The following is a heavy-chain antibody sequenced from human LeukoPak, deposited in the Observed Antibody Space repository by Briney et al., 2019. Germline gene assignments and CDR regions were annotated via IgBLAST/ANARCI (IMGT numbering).Heavy chain of an antibody. D-gene: IGHD3-10*01. Sequence: GGSLRLSCTASGFTFNSYWMSWVRQAPAKGLEWVADIKHDGTKMYFVDSVKGRFTISRDNAENTLYLQMNSLRAEDTAVYYCARVGIYGFDYWGQGTLVTVSS. CDR3: ARVGIYGFDY. J-gene: IGHJ4*02. V-gene: IGHV3-7*01. CDR2: IKHDGTKM. CDR1: GFTFNSYW.